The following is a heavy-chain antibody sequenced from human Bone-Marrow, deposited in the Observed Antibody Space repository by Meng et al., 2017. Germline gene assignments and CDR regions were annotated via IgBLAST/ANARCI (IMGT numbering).Heavy chain of an antibody. D-gene: IGHD1-26*01. CDR3: ARGRYSGSYDY. Sequence: QVQLVQSGAGVRKPGYSVKVSCKASGGTFSSYAISWVRQAPGQGLEWMGGIIPIVGTTNYAQKFQGRVTITADESTSTAYMELSSLRSEDTAVYYCARGRYSGSYDYWGQGTLVTVSS. J-gene: IGHJ4*02. V-gene: IGHV1-69*01. CDR1: GGTFSSYA. CDR2: IIPIVGTT.